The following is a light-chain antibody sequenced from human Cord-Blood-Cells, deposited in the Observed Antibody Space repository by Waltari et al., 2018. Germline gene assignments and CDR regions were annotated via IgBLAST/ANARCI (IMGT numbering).Light chain of an antibody. J-gene: IGKJ2*01. CDR2: AAS. CDR1: QSISSY. CDR3: QQSYSTPLYT. V-gene: IGKV1-39*01. Sequence: DSQMTQSPSSLSASVGDRVTITCRASQSISSYLNWYQQKPGKAPKLLIYAASSLQTVVPSRFSGSGSGTDFTLTISSLQPEEFATYYCQQSYSTPLYTFGQGTKLEIK.